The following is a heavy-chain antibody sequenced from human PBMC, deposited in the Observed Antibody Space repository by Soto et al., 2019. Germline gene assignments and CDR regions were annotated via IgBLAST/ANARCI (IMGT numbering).Heavy chain of an antibody. Sequence: ASVKVSCKASGGTFSSYAISWVRQAPGQGLEWMGGIIPIFGTANYAQKFQGRVTITADKSTSTAYMELSSLRSEGTAVYYCARAPQRDSYAFDIWGQGTMVTVS. CDR3: ARAPQRDSYAFDI. CDR1: GGTFSSYA. J-gene: IGHJ3*02. D-gene: IGHD3-22*01. CDR2: IIPIFGTA. V-gene: IGHV1-69*06.